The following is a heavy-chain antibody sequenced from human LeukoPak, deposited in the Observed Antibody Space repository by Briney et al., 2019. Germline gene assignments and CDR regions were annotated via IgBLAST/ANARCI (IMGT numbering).Heavy chain of an antibody. D-gene: IGHD5-18*01. CDR3: ARDKYSYGPIAD. J-gene: IGHJ4*02. CDR2: INSDGSST. V-gene: IGHV3-74*01. Sequence: LTGGSLRLSCAASGFTVSSYWMHWVRQAPGKGLVWVSRINSDGSSTSYADSVKGRFTISRDNAKNTLYLQMNSLRAEDTAVYYCARDKYSYGPIADWGQGTLVTVSS. CDR1: GFTVSSYW.